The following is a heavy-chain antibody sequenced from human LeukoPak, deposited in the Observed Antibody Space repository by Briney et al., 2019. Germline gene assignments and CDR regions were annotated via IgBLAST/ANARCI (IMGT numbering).Heavy chain of an antibody. CDR3: AKSGNNRFDY. Sequence: GGSLRLSCEASGFTFNGYWMSWVRQAPGKGLEWVANINQDGSEKYYVDSVRGRLTISRDNAENSLFLQLNRLRAEDTAVYYCAKSGNNRFDYWGQGTLVTVSS. D-gene: IGHD4-23*01. CDR2: INQDGSEK. V-gene: IGHV3-7*03. J-gene: IGHJ4*02. CDR1: GFTFNGYW.